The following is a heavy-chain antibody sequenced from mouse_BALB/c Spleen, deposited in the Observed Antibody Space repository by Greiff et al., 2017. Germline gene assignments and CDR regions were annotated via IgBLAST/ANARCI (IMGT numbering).Heavy chain of an antibody. D-gene: IGHD4-1*01. CDR2: ISYSGST. CDR3: AREEINWWYFDV. CDR1: GDSITSGY. V-gene: IGHV3-8*02. J-gene: IGHJ1*01. Sequence: VQLKESGPSLVKPSQTLSLTCSVTGDSITSGYWNWIRKFPGNKLEYMGYISYSGSTYYNPSLKSRISITRDTSKNQYYLQLNSVTTEDTATYYCAREEINWWYFDVWGAGTTVTVSS.